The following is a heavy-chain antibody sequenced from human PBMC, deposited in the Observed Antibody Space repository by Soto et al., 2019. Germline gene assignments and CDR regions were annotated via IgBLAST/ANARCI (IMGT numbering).Heavy chain of an antibody. CDR3: ARVRDYVWGSYRYPFDY. D-gene: IGHD3-16*02. J-gene: IGHJ4*02. V-gene: IGHV4-34*01. Sequence: ASETLSLTCAVYGGSFSGYYWSWIRQPPGKGLEWIGEINHSGSTNYNPSLKSRVTISVDTSKNQFSLKLSSVTAADTAVYYCARVRDYVWGSYRYPFDYWGQGTLVTVSS. CDR2: INHSGST. CDR1: GGSFSGYY.